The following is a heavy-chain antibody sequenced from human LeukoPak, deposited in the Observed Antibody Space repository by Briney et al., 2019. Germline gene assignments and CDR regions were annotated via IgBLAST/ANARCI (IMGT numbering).Heavy chain of an antibody. Sequence: GASVKVSCKASGYTFTGYYMHWVRQAPGQGLEWMGWINPNSGGTNYAQKFQGRVTMTRDTSISTAYMELSRLRSDDTAVYYCAREYVDTAMQFDYWGQGTLVTVSS. CDR3: AREYVDTAMQFDY. V-gene: IGHV1-2*02. D-gene: IGHD5-18*01. J-gene: IGHJ4*02. CDR2: INPNSGGT. CDR1: GYTFTGYY.